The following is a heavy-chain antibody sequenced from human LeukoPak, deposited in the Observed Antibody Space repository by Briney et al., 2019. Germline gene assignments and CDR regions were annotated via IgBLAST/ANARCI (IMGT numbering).Heavy chain of an antibody. D-gene: IGHD2-21*02. CDR2: INAGNGNT. J-gene: IGHJ4*02. CDR1: GGTFSNYA. Sequence: ASVKVSCKASGGTFSNYAISWVRQAPGQRLEWMGWINAGNGNTKYSQEFQGRVTITRDTSASTAYMELSSLRSEDMAVYYCARGPPVVTANYYFDYWGQGTLVTVSS. V-gene: IGHV1-3*03. CDR3: ARGPPVVTANYYFDY.